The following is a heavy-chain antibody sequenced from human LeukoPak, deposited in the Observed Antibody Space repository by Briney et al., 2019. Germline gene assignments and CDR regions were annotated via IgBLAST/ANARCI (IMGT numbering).Heavy chain of an antibody. CDR1: GGSISSGNYY. CDR3: ARLYGPYYFDY. Sequence: SQTLSLTCTVSGGSISSGNYYWSWIRQHPGKGLEWIGYIYYSGNTYYNPSLKSRVTISVDTSKNQFSLKLSSVTAAGTAVYYCARLYGPYYFDYWGQGTLVTVSS. D-gene: IGHD4-17*01. CDR2: IYYSGNT. V-gene: IGHV4-30-4*08. J-gene: IGHJ4*02.